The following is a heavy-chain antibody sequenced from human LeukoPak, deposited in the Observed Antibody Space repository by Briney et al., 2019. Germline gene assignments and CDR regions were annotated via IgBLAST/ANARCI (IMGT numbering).Heavy chain of an antibody. CDR1: GGSLSSYY. Sequence: SETLSLTCTVSGGSLSSYYWSWIRQPPGKGLEWIGYIYYSGSTNYNPSLKSRVTIPVDTSKSQFSLKLSSVTAADTAVYYCARHSVAAAEFDYWGQGTLVTVSS. V-gene: IGHV4-59*08. CDR3: ARHSVAAAEFDY. CDR2: IYYSGST. D-gene: IGHD6-13*01. J-gene: IGHJ4*02.